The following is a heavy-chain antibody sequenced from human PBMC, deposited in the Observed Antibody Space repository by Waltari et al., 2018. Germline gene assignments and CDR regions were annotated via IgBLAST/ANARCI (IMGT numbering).Heavy chain of an antibody. V-gene: IGHV4-39*01. J-gene: IGHJ5*02. D-gene: IGHD6-19*01. Sequence: QLQLQESGPGLVKPSETLSLTCTVSGGSISSSSYYWGWIRQPPGKGLEWIGSIYYGWSTYYNQSIKSRVTISVDTTNNQFSLKLRSVTAADTAVYYWSRREKAVADNWFDPWGQGTLVTVSS. CDR2: IYYGWST. CDR1: GGSISSSSYY. CDR3: SRREKAVADNWFDP.